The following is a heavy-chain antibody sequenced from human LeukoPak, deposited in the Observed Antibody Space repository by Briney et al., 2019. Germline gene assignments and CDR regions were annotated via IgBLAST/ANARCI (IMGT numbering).Heavy chain of an antibody. CDR1: GYSFASYW. Sequence: GESLKISCKGSGYSFASYWIGWLRQMPGKGLEWMGVFYPGDSDTRYSPSFQGQVTISADKSISTAYLQWSSLKASDTAMYYCARTLNYYDSSGRNYYYYYGMDVWGQGTTVTVSS. D-gene: IGHD3-22*01. CDR3: ARTLNYYDSSGRNYYYYYGMDV. V-gene: IGHV5-51*01. J-gene: IGHJ6*02. CDR2: FYPGDSDT.